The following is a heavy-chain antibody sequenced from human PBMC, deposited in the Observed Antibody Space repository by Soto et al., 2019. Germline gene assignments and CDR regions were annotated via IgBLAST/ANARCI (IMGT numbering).Heavy chain of an antibody. Sequence: SETLCLTWTVSGGSISSSGYYWGWIRQPPGKGLEWIGSIYYSGSTYYNPSLKSRVTISVDTSKNQFSLKLSSVTASDTAVYYCASRYSGYSYDYWGQGTLVTVSS. D-gene: IGHD1-26*01. CDR3: ASRYSGYSYDY. CDR2: IYYSGST. J-gene: IGHJ4*02. CDR1: GGSISSSGYY. V-gene: IGHV4-39*07.